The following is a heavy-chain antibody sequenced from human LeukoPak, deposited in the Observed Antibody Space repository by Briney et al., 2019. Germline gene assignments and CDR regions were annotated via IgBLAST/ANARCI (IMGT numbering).Heavy chain of an antibody. Sequence: KPSETLSLTCTVSGGSISTYHWSWTRQPPGKGLEWIGYIYHSGSTYYNPSLKSRVTISVDTSKNQFSLNLSSVAAADTAVYYCARDYRGIRRAGHGFDIWGQGTMVTVSS. J-gene: IGHJ3*02. CDR1: GGSISTYH. V-gene: IGHV4-59*12. CDR2: IYHSGST. CDR3: ARDYRGIRRAGHGFDI. D-gene: IGHD3-10*01.